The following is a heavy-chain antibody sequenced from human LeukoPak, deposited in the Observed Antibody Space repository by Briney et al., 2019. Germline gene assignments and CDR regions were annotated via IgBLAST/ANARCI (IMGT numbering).Heavy chain of an antibody. CDR3: ARADFIDAGPYLIGP. D-gene: IGHD3-3*01. CDR1: RYSFTDYY. Sequence: ASVKVSCKTSRYSFTDYYIHWVRQAPGQGLEWMGWINTKSGRISSARKFQGRVTMTRDPSITTVYMDMAWLTSDDTAIYFCARADFIDAGPYLIGPWGQGTLVTVSS. J-gene: IGHJ5*02. V-gene: IGHV1-2*02. CDR2: INTKSGRI.